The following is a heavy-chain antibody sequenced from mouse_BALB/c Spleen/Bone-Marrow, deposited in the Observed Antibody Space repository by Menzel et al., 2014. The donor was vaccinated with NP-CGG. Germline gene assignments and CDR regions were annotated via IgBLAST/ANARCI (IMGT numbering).Heavy chain of an antibody. V-gene: IGHV1-54*01. CDR2: INPGSGGI. Sequence: QVQLKESGVELVRPGTSVKVSCKASGYAFTNYWIEWVKQRPGQGLEWIGVINPGSGGINYNGKFKGKATLTADKSSNTAYMQLSSLTSDDSAVYFCARELGRGFAYWGQGTLVTVSA. D-gene: IGHD4-1*01. CDR1: GYAFTNYW. J-gene: IGHJ3*01. CDR3: ARELGRGFAY.